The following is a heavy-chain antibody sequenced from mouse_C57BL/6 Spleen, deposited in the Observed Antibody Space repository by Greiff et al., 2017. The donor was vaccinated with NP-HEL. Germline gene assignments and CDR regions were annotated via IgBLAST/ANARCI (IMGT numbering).Heavy chain of an antibody. CDR2: INPNNGGT. CDR3: ARGGINYGSSYYFDY. Sequence: EVQLQQSGPELVKPGASVKISCKASGYTFTDYYMNWVKQSHGKSLEWIGDINPNNGGTSYNQKFKGKATLTVDKSSSTAYMELRSLTSEDSAVYYCARGGINYGSSYYFDYWGQGTTLTVSS. V-gene: IGHV1-26*01. J-gene: IGHJ2*01. D-gene: IGHD1-1*01. CDR1: GYTFTDYY.